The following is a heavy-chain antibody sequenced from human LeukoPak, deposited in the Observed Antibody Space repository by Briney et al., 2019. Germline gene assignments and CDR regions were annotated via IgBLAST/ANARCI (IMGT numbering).Heavy chain of an antibody. J-gene: IGHJ4*02. V-gene: IGHV3-33*08. D-gene: IGHD6-25*01. CDR2: IWYDGSNK. CDR1: GFTFSSYG. Sequence: PGRSLRLSCAASGFTFSSYGMHWVPQAPGKGLEWVAVIWYDGSNKYYADSVKGRFTISRDNSKNTLYLQMNSLRDEDTAVYYCAVGIAATRRYFDYWGQGTLVTVSS. CDR3: AVGIAATRRYFDY.